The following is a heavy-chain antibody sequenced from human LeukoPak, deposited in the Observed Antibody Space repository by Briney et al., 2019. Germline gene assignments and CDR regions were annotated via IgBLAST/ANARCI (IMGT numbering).Heavy chain of an antibody. J-gene: IGHJ4*02. D-gene: IGHD1-1*01. CDR3: ARGRVRSHRTAPEY. CDR1: GFTFSDYA. CDR2: ISDDGRNK. Sequence: GGSLRLSCTASGFTFSDYAMHWVRQAPGKGLGWVAVISDDGRNKYYADSVKGRFTISRDNSKNTLSLQMNSLRDEDTAIYYCARGRVRSHRTAPEYWGQGTLVTVSS. V-gene: IGHV3-30*03.